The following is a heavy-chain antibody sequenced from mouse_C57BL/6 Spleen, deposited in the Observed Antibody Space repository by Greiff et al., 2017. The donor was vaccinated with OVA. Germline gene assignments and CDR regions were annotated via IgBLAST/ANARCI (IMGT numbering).Heavy chain of an antibody. V-gene: IGHV5-17*01. CDR3: ARTGSSYVYYAMDY. D-gene: IGHD1-1*01. CDR1: GFTFSDYG. Sequence: EVMLVESGGGLVKPGGSLKLSCAASGFTFSDYGMHWVRQAPEKGLEWVAYISSGSSTIYYADTVKGRFTISRDNAKNTLFLQMTSLRSEDTAMYYCARTGSSYVYYAMDYWGQGTSVTVSS. CDR2: ISSGSSTI. J-gene: IGHJ4*01.